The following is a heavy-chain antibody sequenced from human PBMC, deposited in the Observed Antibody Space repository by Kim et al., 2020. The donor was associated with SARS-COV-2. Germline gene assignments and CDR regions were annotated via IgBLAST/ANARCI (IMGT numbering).Heavy chain of an antibody. Sequence: YSQEFQGRVPSTRDTSASTAYMELSSLRSEDTAVYYCARGGRGIAAAVDYWGQGTLVTVSS. CDR3: ARGGRGIAAAVDY. V-gene: IGHV1-3*01. J-gene: IGHJ4*02. D-gene: IGHD6-13*01.